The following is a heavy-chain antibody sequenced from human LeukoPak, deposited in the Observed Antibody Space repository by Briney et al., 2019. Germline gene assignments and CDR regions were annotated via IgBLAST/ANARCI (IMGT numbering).Heavy chain of an antibody. CDR3: ARGGIAAAGSFDY. CDR2: IIPIFGTA. J-gene: IGHJ4*02. CDR1: GGTFSSYA. D-gene: IGHD6-13*01. V-gene: IGHV1-69*13. Sequence: SVKVSCKASGGTFSSYAISWVRQAPGQGLEWMGGIIPIFGTANYAQKFQGRVTITADESTSTAYMELSSLRSEDTAVYYCARGGIAAAGSFDYWGQGTLVTVSS.